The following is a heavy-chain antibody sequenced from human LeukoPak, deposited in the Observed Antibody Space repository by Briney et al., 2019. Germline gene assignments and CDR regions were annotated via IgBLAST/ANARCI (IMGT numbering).Heavy chain of an antibody. CDR1: GYSFTTHW. CDR3: ARLRWPRGGRSSFDF. V-gene: IGHV5-51*01. J-gene: IGHJ4*02. Sequence: GESLKISCKGSGYSFTTHWIGWVRQMPGKGLEWMGIVNPDDSDTIYSPSFQGQVTILADKSITTAYLQWSSLKASDTAMYYCARLRWPRGGRSSFDFWGQGALVTVSS. D-gene: IGHD3-10*01. CDR2: VNPDDSDT.